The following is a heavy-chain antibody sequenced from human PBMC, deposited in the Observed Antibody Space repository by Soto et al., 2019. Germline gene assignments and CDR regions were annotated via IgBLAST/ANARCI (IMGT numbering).Heavy chain of an antibody. CDR3: ARDCSSTSCYYYYGMDV. J-gene: IGHJ6*02. D-gene: IGHD2-2*01. CDR2: INPSGGST. CDR1: GYIFTGYH. Sequence: ASVKVSCKASGYIFTGYHMHWVRQAPGQGLEWMGWINPSGGSTSYAQKFQGRVTMTRDTSTSTVYMELSSLRSEDTAVYYCARDCSSTSCYYYYGMDVWGQGTTVTVSS. V-gene: IGHV1-46*01.